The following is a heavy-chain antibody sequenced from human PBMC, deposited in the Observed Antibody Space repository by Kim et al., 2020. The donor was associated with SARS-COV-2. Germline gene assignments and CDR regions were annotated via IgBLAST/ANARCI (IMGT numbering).Heavy chain of an antibody. J-gene: IGHJ1*01. V-gene: IGHV3-23*01. CDR2: ISGSDEST. Sequence: GGSLRLSCADSGFTFSAYAMSWVRQAPGKGLEWVSGISGSDESTYYADSVKGRFIISRDNSKNALHLQMNSLRAEDTAVYYCAKYFDSSGSEFQHWGQGTLVTVSS. D-gene: IGHD3-22*01. CDR3: AKYFDSSGSEFQH. CDR1: GFTFSAYA.